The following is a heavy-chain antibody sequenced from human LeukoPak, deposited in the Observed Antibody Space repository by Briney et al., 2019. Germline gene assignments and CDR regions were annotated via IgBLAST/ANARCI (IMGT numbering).Heavy chain of an antibody. CDR1: GASINSDTYY. J-gene: IGHJ6*03. D-gene: IGHD3-10*01. CDR2: HSHSGSA. Sequence: SETLSLTCTVSGASINSDTYYWGWIRQPPGKGLEWIGTHSHSGSAYYNPSLKSQVTISVDKSKNQFSLKLRSVTAADTAVYYCARVEEGYGSGRRENYYYYYMDVWGKGTTVTISS. CDR3: ARVEEGYGSGRRENYYYYYMDV. V-gene: IGHV4-39*07.